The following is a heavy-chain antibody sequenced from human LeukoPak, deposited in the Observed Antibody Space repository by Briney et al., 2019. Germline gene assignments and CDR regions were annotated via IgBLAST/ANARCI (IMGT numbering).Heavy chain of an antibody. V-gene: IGHV4-59*11. CDR2: ISHIGST. D-gene: IGHD1-14*01. J-gene: IGHJ3*02. CDR1: GASITGHY. Sequence: SETLSLTCTVSGASITGHYLTWIRQPPGNGLEWIGYISHIGSTNYNPSLKNRLNISVDTCKNQFSLKLTSVTAADTALYYCARDRISINALDMWGQGTMVTVSS. CDR3: ARDRISINALDM.